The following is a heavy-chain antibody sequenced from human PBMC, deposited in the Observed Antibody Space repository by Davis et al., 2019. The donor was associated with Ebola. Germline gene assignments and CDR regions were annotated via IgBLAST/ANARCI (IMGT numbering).Heavy chain of an antibody. CDR2: INHGGST. CDR3: ASLHPSMVALDY. J-gene: IGHJ4*02. Sequence: MPSETLSLTCAVYGGSFSDSFWTWIRQSPGKGLEWIGEINHGGSTNYSPSLKSRITISVDTPKKLFSLKLTSVTAADTAVYYCASLHPSMVALDYWGQGTLVSVSS. V-gene: IGHV4-34*01. D-gene: IGHD5-12*01. CDR1: GGSFSDSF.